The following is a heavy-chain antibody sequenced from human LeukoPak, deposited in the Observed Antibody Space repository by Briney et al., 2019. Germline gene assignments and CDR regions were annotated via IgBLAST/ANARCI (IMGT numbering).Heavy chain of an antibody. V-gene: IGHV3-66*01. CDR3: ARLDDSSFDY. Sequence: GGSLRLSCAASGFTVRTNYMSWARQAPGKGLEWVSVIYSGGSTYYADSVKGRFTISRDNSKNTLYLQMNSLRAEDSAVYYCARLDDSSFDYWGQGTLVTVSS. J-gene: IGHJ4*02. CDR1: GFTVRTNY. D-gene: IGHD2-2*03. CDR2: IYSGGST.